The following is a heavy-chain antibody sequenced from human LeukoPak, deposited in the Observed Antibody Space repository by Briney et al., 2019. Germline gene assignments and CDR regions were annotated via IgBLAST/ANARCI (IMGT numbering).Heavy chain of an antibody. Sequence: GGSLRLSCAASGFTFSSYAMSWVRQAPGKGLEWVSAISGSGGSTYYADSVKGRFTISRDNAKNSLYLQMNSLRAEDTAVYYCARNSVVAAAYALYFQHWGQGTLVTVSS. CDR1: GFTFSSYA. V-gene: IGHV3-23*01. CDR3: ARNSVVAAAYALYFQH. CDR2: ISGSGGST. J-gene: IGHJ1*01. D-gene: IGHD2-15*01.